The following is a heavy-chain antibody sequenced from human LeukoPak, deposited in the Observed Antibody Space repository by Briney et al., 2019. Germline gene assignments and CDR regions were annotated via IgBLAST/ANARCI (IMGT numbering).Heavy chain of an antibody. CDR1: GFTFSSYA. J-gene: IGHJ4*02. D-gene: IGHD2-2*01. V-gene: IGHV3-23*01. CDR2: ISGSGGST. Sequence: GGPLRLSCAASGFTFSSYAMSWVRQAPGKGLEWVSAISGSGGSTYYADSVKGRFTISRDNSKNTLYLQMNSLRAEDTAVYYCAKDLYLRSTSCYLYWGQGTLVTVSS. CDR3: AKDLYLRSTSCYLY.